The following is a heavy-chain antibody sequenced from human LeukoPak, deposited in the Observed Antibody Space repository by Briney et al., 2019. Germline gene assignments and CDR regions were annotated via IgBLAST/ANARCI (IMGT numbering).Heavy chain of an antibody. CDR2: IRYDESRE. CDR1: GFTFTTYG. Sequence: GGSLRLSCVASGFTFTTYGMHWVCQGPGKGVEWVAFIRYDESREFYADSVKGRFTISRDNSENTVYLQMNGLRPEDSAVYYCARPGDPELLRTYFFDYWGQGTLVTVSS. V-gene: IGHV3-30*02. J-gene: IGHJ4*02. D-gene: IGHD1-1*01. CDR3: ARPGDPELLRTYFFDY.